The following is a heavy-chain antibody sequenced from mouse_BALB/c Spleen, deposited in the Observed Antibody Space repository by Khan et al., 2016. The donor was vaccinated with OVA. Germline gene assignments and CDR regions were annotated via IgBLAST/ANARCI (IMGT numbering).Heavy chain of an antibody. CDR1: GYSITSGYG. CDR2: ISYSGST. CDR3: ARTARIKY. V-gene: IGHV3-2*02. D-gene: IGHD1-2*01. Sequence: QLEESGPGLVKPSQSLSLTCTVTGYSITSGYGWNWIRQFPGNKLEWMGYISYSGSTNYNPSLKSRISTTRDTSKNQFFLQLNSLTTEDTAAYYCARTARIKYWGQGTTLTVSA. J-gene: IGHJ2*01.